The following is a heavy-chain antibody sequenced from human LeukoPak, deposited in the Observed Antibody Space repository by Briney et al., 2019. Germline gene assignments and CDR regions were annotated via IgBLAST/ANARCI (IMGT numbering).Heavy chain of an antibody. J-gene: IGHJ2*01. D-gene: IGHD1-14*01. CDR2: VSPDGSHK. V-gene: IGHV3-30*04. CDR1: GFTFSDYA. Sequence: GRSLTLSCAASGFTFSDYAMHWVRQAPGRGLEWVAFVSPDGSHKEDADSVKGRFTISRDNSKNTLYLQMNSLRAEDTAVYYCAKARNSLDLWGRGTLVTVSS. CDR3: AKARNSLDL.